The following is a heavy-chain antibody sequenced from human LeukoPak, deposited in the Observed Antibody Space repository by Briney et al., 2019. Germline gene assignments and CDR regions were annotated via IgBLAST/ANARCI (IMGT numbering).Heavy chain of an antibody. CDR3: ARPSVAGPYFDF. D-gene: IGHD6-19*01. CDR2: INNDGSNT. Sequence: GGSLRLSCAASGFTFITYWMHWVRQAPGKGLVWVSRINNDGSNTNYADSVKGRFTISRDNAKNTLYLQMNSLRAEDTAVYYRARPSVAGPYFDFWGQGTLVTVSS. J-gene: IGHJ4*02. CDR1: GFTFITYW. V-gene: IGHV3-74*01.